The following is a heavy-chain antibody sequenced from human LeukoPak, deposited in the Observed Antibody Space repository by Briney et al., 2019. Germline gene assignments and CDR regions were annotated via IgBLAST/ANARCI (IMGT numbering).Heavy chain of an antibody. CDR2: IRSKTYGGTT. CDR1: GFSFGDNA. Sequence: GRSLRLSCTASGFSFGDNAMTWVRQAPGKGLEWVGFIRSKTYGGTTEYAASVKGRFTISRDDSKSIAYLQMNNLKTGDTAVYYCTRDSSGPAVPWGQGTLVTVSS. V-gene: IGHV3-49*04. CDR3: TRDSSGPAVP. D-gene: IGHD5-12*01. J-gene: IGHJ5*02.